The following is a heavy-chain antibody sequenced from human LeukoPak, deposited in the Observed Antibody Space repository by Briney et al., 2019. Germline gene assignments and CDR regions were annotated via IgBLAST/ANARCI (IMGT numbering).Heavy chain of an antibody. D-gene: IGHD3-10*02. Sequence: GGSLRLSCAASGFTFSSYGMSWVRQAPGQGLEWVSAISGSGGGTYYADSVKGRFTISRDNAKNSLYLQMNSLRAEDTAVYYCAELGITMIGGVWGKGTTVTISS. CDR3: AELGITMIGGV. V-gene: IGHV3-23*01. CDR1: GFTFSSYG. CDR2: ISGSGGGT. J-gene: IGHJ6*04.